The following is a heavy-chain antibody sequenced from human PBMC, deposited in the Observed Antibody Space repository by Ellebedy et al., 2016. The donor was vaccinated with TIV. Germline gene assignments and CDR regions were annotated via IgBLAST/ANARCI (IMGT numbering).Heavy chain of an antibody. CDR1: GGPISSYY. J-gene: IGHJ3*02. CDR2: IYYSGNT. V-gene: IGHV4-59*01. Sequence: MPSEPLSLTCTVSGGPISSYYWRWIRQPPGKGLEWIGDIYYSGNTNYNPSLKSRVTISVDTSKNQFSLKLNSVTAADTAVYYSAGHDAFDIWGQGTIVTVSS. CDR3: AGHDAFDI.